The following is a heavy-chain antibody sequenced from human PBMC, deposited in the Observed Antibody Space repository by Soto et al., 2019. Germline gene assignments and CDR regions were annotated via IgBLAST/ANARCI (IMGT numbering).Heavy chain of an antibody. V-gene: IGHV3-23*01. Sequence: EVQLLESGGGLVQPGGSLRLSCAASGFPFSMYAMTWVRQAPGKGLEWVSAISGSVDSTYYADSVKGRFTISRDNSKKSVYLDRNSLTVEDTAVYRCARNPRRAPSGMDVWGQGPTVTVSS. CDR2: ISGSVDST. CDR3: ARNPRRAPSGMDV. J-gene: IGHJ6*02. CDR1: GFPFSMYA.